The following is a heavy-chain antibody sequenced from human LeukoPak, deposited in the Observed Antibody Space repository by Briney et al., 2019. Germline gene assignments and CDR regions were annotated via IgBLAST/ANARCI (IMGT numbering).Heavy chain of an antibody. V-gene: IGHV3-48*04. CDR1: GFSLIAYS. CDR3: ARGRRIAAAGLYYFDY. D-gene: IGHD6-13*01. J-gene: IGHJ4*02. CDR2: ISSGSDTI. Sequence: PGGSLRLSCAASGFSLIAYSMNWVRQAPGKGLEWVSYISSGSDTIYYADSVKGRFTISRDNAKNSLYLQMNSLRAEDTAVYYCARGRRIAAAGLYYFDYWGQGTLVTVSS.